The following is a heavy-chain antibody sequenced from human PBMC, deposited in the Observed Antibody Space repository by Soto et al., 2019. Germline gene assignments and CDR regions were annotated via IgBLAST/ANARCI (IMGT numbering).Heavy chain of an antibody. D-gene: IGHD2-2*01. J-gene: IGHJ4*02. Sequence: SETLSLTCAVSGFSISSDSYWGWMRQSPGKGLEWIGTLSHSGRTFYNPSLKSRVTISADTTKNQFSLSLTSVTAADTAVYYCGHLKTDTEVTPAPPLFDSWGQGTLVTVS. CDR3: GHLKTDTEVTPAPPLFDS. CDR2: LSHSGRT. V-gene: IGHV4-38-2*01. CDR1: GFSISSDSY.